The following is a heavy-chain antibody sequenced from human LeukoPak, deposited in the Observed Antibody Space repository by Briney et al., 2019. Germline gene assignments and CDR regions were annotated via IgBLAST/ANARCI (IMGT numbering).Heavy chain of an antibody. J-gene: IGHJ4*02. CDR2: INPNSGGT. CDR1: GYTFTGNY. V-gene: IGHV1-2*02. D-gene: IGHD2-2*01. CDR3: ARANALYCSSTSCLFDY. Sequence: ASVKVSCKASGYTFTGNYMHWVRQAPGQGLEWMAWINPNSGGTYYAQNFHDRITMTRDTSISTAYMELSRLRSDDTAIYYCARANALYCSSTSCLFDYWGQGTLVTVSS.